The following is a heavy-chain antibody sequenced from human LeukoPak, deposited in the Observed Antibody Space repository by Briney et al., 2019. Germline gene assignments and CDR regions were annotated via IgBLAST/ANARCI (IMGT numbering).Heavy chain of an antibody. V-gene: IGHV3-23*01. CDR2: LIGSSGAT. J-gene: IGHJ4*02. CDR3: AKGAYDYIEIAYFDY. CDR1: GFTFSNYA. D-gene: IGHD5-12*01. Sequence: GGSLRLSCAASGFTFSNYAMNWVRQAPGKGLEWVAVLIGSSGATDYADSVKGRFTISRDNSKNTLFLQMNSLRAEDTAIYYCAKGAYDYIEIAYFDYWGQGALVTISS.